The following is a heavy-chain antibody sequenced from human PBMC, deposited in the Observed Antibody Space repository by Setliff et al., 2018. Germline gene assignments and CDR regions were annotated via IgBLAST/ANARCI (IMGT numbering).Heavy chain of an antibody. CDR1: GGSFSGYY. CDR2: INHRGTT. Sequence: SETLSLTCAVYGGSFSGYYWNWIRQAPGKGLEWIGEINHRGTTSYTPSLKGRVTISVDTSKNLFSLKPSSVTAADTAVYFCARGPRFDYESPTYRRRFDPWGQGTAVTVSS. J-gene: IGHJ5*02. V-gene: IGHV4-34*01. D-gene: IGHD3-22*01. CDR3: ARGPRFDYESPTYRRRFDP.